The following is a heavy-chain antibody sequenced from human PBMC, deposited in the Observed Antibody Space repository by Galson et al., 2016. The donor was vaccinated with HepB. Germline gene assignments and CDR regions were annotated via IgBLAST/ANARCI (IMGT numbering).Heavy chain of an antibody. CDR3: ARGTIFGVANFDY. D-gene: IGHD3-3*01. V-gene: IGHV3-21*04. CDR2: IGANYDYI. Sequence: SLRLSCAASGFTFATYSMNWVRQAPGKGLEWVSSIGANYDYIYYADSVEGRFTISRDNAENSLYLQMNSLTAADTAVYYCARGTIFGVANFDYWGQGTLVTVSS. J-gene: IGHJ4*02. CDR1: GFTFATYS.